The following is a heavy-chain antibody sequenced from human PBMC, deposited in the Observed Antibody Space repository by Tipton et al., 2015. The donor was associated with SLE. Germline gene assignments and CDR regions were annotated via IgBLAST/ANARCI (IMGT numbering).Heavy chain of an antibody. J-gene: IGHJ2*01. CDR3: ARDRVTGVYWYFDL. Sequence: LRLSCTVSGGSISSGSYYWSWIRQPAGKGLEWIGRIYTSGSTNYNPSLKSRVTISVDTSKNRFSLKLSSVTAADTVVYYCARDRVTGVYWYFDLWGRGTLVTVSS. CDR1: GGSISSGSYY. V-gene: IGHV4-61*02. CDR2: IYTSGST. D-gene: IGHD7-27*01.